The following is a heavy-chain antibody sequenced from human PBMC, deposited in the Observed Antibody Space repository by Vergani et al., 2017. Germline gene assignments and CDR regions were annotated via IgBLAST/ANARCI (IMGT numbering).Heavy chain of an antibody. Sequence: QLQLQESGPGLVKPSETPSLTCTVSGGSISSSSYYWGWIRQPPGKGLEWMGSIYYSGSTYYNPSLKSRVTISVDTSKNQFSLKLSSVTAADTAVYYCARHLAYCGGDCYPYYYGMDVWGQGTTVTVSS. D-gene: IGHD2-21*02. V-gene: IGHV4-39*01. CDR2: IYYSGST. CDR3: ARHLAYCGGDCYPYYYGMDV. J-gene: IGHJ6*02. CDR1: GGSISSSSYY.